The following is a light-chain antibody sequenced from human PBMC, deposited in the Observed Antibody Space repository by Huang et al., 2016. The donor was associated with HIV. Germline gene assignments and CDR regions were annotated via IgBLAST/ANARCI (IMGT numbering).Light chain of an antibody. J-gene: IGKJ2*01. V-gene: IGKV3-20*01. CDR1: QCVSSRY. CDR2: GAS. Sequence: EIVLTQSPGTLSLSPGERATLSCRASQCVSSRYLAWYQQKPGQAPRLLIYGASSRATGIPDRFSGSGSGTDFTLTISRLEPEDFAVYYCQQYGSSPHTFGQGTKLGIK. CDR3: QQYGSSPHT.